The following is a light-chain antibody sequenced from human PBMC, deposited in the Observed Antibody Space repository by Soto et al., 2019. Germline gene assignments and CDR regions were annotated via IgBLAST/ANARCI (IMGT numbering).Light chain of an antibody. CDR3: SSYTSSITLV. Sequence: QSALTQPASVSGSPGQSITISCTGTSSDVGGYKSVSWYQQHPGKAPKLMIYEVNNRPSGVSNRFSGSKSGNKASLTISGLQAEDEADYYCSSYTSSITLVFGGGTKLTVL. V-gene: IGLV2-14*01. CDR1: SSDVGGYKS. J-gene: IGLJ3*02. CDR2: EVN.